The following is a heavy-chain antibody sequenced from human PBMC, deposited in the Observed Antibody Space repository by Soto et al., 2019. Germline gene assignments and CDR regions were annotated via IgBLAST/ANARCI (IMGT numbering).Heavy chain of an antibody. V-gene: IGHV1-69*05. CDR1: GYTFTSYG. D-gene: IGHD3-10*01. Sequence: GASVKVSCKASGYTFTSYGISWVRQAPGQGLEWMGGIIPIFGKANYAQKFQGRVTMTTDKSTSTAYMELSSLRSEDTAVYYCARVTMARSYYYYGMDVWGQGTTVTVSS. CDR2: IIPIFGKA. J-gene: IGHJ6*01. CDR3: ARVTMARSYYYYGMDV.